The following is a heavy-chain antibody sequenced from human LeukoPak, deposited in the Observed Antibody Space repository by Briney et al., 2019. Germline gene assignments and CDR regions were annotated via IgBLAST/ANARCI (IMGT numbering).Heavy chain of an antibody. D-gene: IGHD3-10*01. CDR1: GYTFTSYD. J-gene: IGHJ4*02. CDR3: ARGRLMVRGVISAY. V-gene: IGHV1-8*01. CDR2: MNPNSGNT. Sequence: ASVKVSCKASGYTFTSYDINWVRQATGQGLEWMGWMNPNSGNTGYAQKFQGRVTMTRNTSISTAYMELSSLRSEDTAVYYCARGRLMVRGVISAYWGQGTLVTVSS.